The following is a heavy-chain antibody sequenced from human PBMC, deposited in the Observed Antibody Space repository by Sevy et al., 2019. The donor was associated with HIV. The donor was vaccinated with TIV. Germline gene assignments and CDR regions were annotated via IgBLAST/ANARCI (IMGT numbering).Heavy chain of an antibody. J-gene: IGHJ4*02. CDR2: ISYDGSNK. V-gene: IGHV3-30-3*01. CDR3: ARDERGWDYDILTGYYDY. Sequence: GGSLRLSCAASGFTFSSYAMHWVRQAPGKGLEWVAVISYDGSNKYYADSVKGRFTISRDNSKNTLYLQMNSLRAEDTAGYYWARDERGWDYDILTGYYDYWGQGTLVTVSS. D-gene: IGHD3-9*01. CDR1: GFTFSSYA.